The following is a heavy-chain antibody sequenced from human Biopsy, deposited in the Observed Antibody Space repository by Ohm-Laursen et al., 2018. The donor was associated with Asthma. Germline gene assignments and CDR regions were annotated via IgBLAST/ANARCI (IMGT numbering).Heavy chain of an antibody. CDR1: GDSFSNYA. Sequence: SVKVSCKASGDSFSNYAISWVRQAPGQGLEWMGGLIPVLGTPDHAQMFEGRVTITADESTSTAYMELSSLSSEDTAVYYCARGYSGSDRIVYYYSGLEVWGQGTTVTVPS. CDR2: LIPVLGTP. J-gene: IGHJ6*02. D-gene: IGHD5-12*01. V-gene: IGHV1-69*13. CDR3: ARGYSGSDRIVYYYSGLEV.